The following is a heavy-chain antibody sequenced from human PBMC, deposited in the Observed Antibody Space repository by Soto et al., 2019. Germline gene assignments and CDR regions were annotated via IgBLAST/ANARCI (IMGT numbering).Heavy chain of an antibody. CDR1: GFTFSSYW. CDR3: ARFTGGRITIFGVVIGTWFDP. D-gene: IGHD3-3*01. CDR2: IKQDGSEK. V-gene: IGHV3-7*05. Sequence: GGSLRLSCAASGFTFSSYWMSWVRQAPGKGLEWVANIKQDGSEKYYVDSVKGRFTISRDNAKNSLYLQMNSLRAEDTAMYYCARFTGGRITIFGVVIGTWFDPWGQGTLVTVSS. J-gene: IGHJ5*02.